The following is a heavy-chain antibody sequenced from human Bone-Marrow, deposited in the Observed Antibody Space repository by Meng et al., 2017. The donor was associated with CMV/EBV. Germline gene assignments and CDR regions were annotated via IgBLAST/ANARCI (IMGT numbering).Heavy chain of an antibody. J-gene: IGHJ5*02. CDR1: GFTISSYG. CDR2: IRYDGSNK. D-gene: IGHD3-10*01. CDR3: ARGLNHKDNVLLWLGDP. Sequence: GGSLRLSCAASGFTISSYGMHWVRQAPGKGLEWVAFIRYDGSNKYYADSVKGRFTISRDNSKNTLYLQMSSLRAEDTAVYYCARGLNHKDNVLLWLGDPWGQGTLVTVSS. V-gene: IGHV3-30*02.